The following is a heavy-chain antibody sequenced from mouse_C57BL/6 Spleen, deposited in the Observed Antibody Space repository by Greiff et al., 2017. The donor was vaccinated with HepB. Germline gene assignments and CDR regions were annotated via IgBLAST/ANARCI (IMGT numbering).Heavy chain of an antibody. D-gene: IGHD2-4*01. CDR1: GFTFSDYY. Sequence: EVKLMESEGGLVQPGSSMKLSCTASGFTFSDYYMAWVRQVPEKGLEWVANINYDGSSTYYLDSLKSRFIISRDNAKNILYLQMSSLKSEDTATYYCARGGDDYGAWFAYWGQGTLVTVSA. CDR2: INYDGSST. CDR3: ARGGDDYGAWFAY. J-gene: IGHJ3*01. V-gene: IGHV5-16*01.